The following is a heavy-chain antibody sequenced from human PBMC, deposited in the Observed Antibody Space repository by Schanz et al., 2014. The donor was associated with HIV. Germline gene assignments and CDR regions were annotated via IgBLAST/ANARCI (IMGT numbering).Heavy chain of an antibody. CDR3: ARRRGWGSYRYFPYGLDV. D-gene: IGHD3-16*02. V-gene: IGHV1-8*01. CDR2: MNPNRGNA. J-gene: IGHJ6*02. Sequence: QVQLVQSGAEVKKPGASVKVSCKASGYTFINYDIHWVRQASGLGLEWMGWMNPNRGNAGFAQKFQGRVTLTRDTSITTAYMELTSLRPEDTAVYYCARRRGWGSYRYFPYGLDVWGQGTTVTVSS. CDR1: GYTFINYD.